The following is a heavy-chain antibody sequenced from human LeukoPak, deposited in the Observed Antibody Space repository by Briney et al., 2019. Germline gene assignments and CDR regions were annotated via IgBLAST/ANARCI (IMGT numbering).Heavy chain of an antibody. CDR3: ARGRRRSRDLDY. CDR1: GYTFTSYD. V-gene: IGHV1-8*01. D-gene: IGHD1-14*01. J-gene: IGHJ4*02. CDR2: MNPNSGNT. Sequence: ASVKVSCKASGYTFTSYDINWVRQATGQGLEWMGWMNPNSGNTGYAQKFQGRVTMTRNTSISTAYMELSSLRSEDTAVYYCARGRRRSRDLDYWGQGTLVTVSS.